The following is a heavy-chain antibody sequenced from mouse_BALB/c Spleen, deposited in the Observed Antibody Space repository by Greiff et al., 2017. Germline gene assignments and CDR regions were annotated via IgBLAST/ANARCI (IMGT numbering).Heavy chain of an antibody. V-gene: IGHV1S22*01. D-gene: IGHD2-10*02. J-gene: IGHJ2*01. CDR1: GYTFTSYW. Sequence: LKQPGSELVRPGASVKLSCKASGYTFTSYWMHWVKQRPGQGLEWIGNIYPGSGSTNYDEKFKSKATLTVDTSSSTAYMQLSSLTSEDSAVYYCTRGGFGYGNYFDYWGQGTTLTVSS. CDR2: IYPGSGST. CDR3: TRGGFGYGNYFDY.